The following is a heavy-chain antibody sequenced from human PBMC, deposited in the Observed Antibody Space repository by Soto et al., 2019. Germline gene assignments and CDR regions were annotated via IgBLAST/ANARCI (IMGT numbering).Heavy chain of an antibody. CDR2: IYYSGST. CDR1: GDSITSNSYF. J-gene: IGHJ4*02. D-gene: IGHD6-19*01. Sequence: SETLSLTCTVSGDSITSNSYFWAWIRQPPGKGLEWIGSIYYSGSTYYNPSLKSRVTISVDTSKNQFSLKLSSVTAADTAVYYCASSGWYRYVFDYWGQGTLVTVSS. V-gene: IGHV4-39*01. CDR3: ASSGWYRYVFDY.